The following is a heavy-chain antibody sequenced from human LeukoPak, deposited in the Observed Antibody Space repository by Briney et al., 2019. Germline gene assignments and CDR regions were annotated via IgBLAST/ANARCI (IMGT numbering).Heavy chain of an antibody. CDR2: ISGSGDDP. D-gene: IGHD5-24*01. V-gene: IGHV3-23*01. Sequence: GGSLRLSCAASGFTFSNYAMNWVRQAPGKGLEWVASISGSGDDPSYADSVKGRFTISRDNSRNTLYLQMNSLRAEDTAVYYCAKQFVDIWGQGTLVTVSS. J-gene: IGHJ5*02. CDR3: AKQFVDI. CDR1: GFTFSNYA.